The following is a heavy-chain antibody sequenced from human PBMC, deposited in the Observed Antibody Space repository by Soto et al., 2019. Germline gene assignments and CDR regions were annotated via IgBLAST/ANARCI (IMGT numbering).Heavy chain of an antibody. CDR2: INDSGTT. CDR3: ARETSQNVYSPYGMDV. CDR1: GGSFSGFY. J-gene: IGHJ6*02. V-gene: IGHV4-34*01. Sequence: SETLSLTCAINGGSFSGFYWSWMRKPPGKGLERIGGINDSGTTHYTPSRRSRLTISADTSRTHFSLWLTSGIAADTAVYYCARETSQNVYSPYGMDVWGQGATVPISS. D-gene: IGHD2-15*01.